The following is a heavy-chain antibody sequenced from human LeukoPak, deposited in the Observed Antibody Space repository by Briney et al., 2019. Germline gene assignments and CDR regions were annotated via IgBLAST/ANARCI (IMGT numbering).Heavy chain of an antibody. D-gene: IGHD3-3*01. CDR3: ARDVLRAIFGVVAPVDP. CDR1: GYTFTSYG. J-gene: IGHJ5*02. Sequence: ASVKVSCTASGYTFTSYGISWVRQAPGQGLEWMGWISAYNGNTNYAQKLQGRVTMTTDTSTSTAYMELRSLRSDDTAVYYCARDVLRAIFGVVAPVDPWGQGTLVTVSS. CDR2: ISAYNGNT. V-gene: IGHV1-18*01.